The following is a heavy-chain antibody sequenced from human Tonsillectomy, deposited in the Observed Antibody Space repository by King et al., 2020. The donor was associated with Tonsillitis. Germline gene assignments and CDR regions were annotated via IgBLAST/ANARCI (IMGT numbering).Heavy chain of an antibody. CDR3: ARGVGGPDFAEFNPVRFDY. J-gene: IGHJ4*02. D-gene: IGHD3-10*01. CDR1: GYTFKNYA. CDR2: IDTNTGNP. V-gene: IGHV7-4-1*02. Sequence: QLVQSGSELKKPGASVKVSCKASGYTFKNYAINWVRQAPGQGLEWMGWIDTNTGNPTYAQGFTGRFVFYLDTSVSTAYLQISSLKPEDTAVYYCARGVGGPDFAEFNPVRFDYWGQGTLVTVSS.